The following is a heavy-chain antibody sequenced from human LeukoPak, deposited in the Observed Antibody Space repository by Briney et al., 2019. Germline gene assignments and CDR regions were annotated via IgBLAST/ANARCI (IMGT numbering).Heavy chain of an antibody. CDR1: GFTVSSSY. Sequence: GGSLRLSCAASGFTVSSSYMSWVPQAPGKGLEWVSIISSAGTTYYADSVKGRFTISRDNSKNTVYLQVNSLRDEDTAVYYCARDLEAANTYYFDYWGQGTMVTVSS. CDR3: ARDLEAANTYYFDY. CDR2: ISSAGTT. D-gene: IGHD6-13*01. J-gene: IGHJ4*02. V-gene: IGHV3-66*01.